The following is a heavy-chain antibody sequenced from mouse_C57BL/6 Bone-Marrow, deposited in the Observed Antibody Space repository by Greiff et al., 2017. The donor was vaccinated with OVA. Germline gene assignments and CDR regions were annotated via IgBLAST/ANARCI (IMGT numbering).Heavy chain of an antibody. CDR2: NYSGSGNT. CDR1: GYTFTDHY. Sequence: QVQLQQSGPELVKPGASVKISFKASGYTFTDHYINRVKQRPGQGLEWIGWNYSGSGNTKYNEKFKGKATLTVDTSSSTAYMQLSSLTAEDSAVYFCEAWLAYWGQGTLVTVSA. J-gene: IGHJ3*01. CDR3: EAWLAY. V-gene: IGHV1-84*01.